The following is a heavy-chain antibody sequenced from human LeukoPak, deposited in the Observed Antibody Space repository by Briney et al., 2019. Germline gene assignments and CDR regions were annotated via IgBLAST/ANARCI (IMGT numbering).Heavy chain of an antibody. V-gene: IGHV4-30-4*01. CDR3: ARQMRCSGGSCYSGGRANNWFDP. J-gene: IGHJ5*02. Sequence: PSETLSLTCTVSGGSISSGDYYWSWIRQPPGKGLEWIGYIYYSGSTYYNPSLKSRVTISVDTSKNQFSLKLSAVTAADTAVYYCARQMRCSGGSCYSGGRANNWFDPWGQGTLVTVSS. CDR2: IYYSGST. CDR1: GGSISSGDYY. D-gene: IGHD2-15*01.